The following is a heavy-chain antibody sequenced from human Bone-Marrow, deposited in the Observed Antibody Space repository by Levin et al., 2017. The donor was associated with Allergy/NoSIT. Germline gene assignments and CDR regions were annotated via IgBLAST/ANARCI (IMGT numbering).Heavy chain of an antibody. CDR2: IYSDGST. CDR1: GFTVSNNY. CDR3: AGGGDSPST. Sequence: GESLKISCAVSGFTVSNNYISWVRQAPGKGLEWVSVIYSDGSTYYTDSAKGRFTISRDNSKNTVYLQMNSLTTEDTAVYYCAGGGDSPSTWGQGTLVTVSS. J-gene: IGHJ5*02. V-gene: IGHV3-66*01. D-gene: IGHD4-23*01.